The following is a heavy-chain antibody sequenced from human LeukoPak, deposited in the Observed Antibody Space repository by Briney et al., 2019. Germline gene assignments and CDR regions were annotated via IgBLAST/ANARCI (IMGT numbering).Heavy chain of an antibody. J-gene: IGHJ4*02. V-gene: IGHV4-34*01. Sequence: SETLSLTCAVYGGSFSGYYWSWIRQPPGKGLEWIGEINHSGSTNYNPSLKSRVTISVDTSKNQFSLKLSSVTAADTAVYYCARAQGTVATIPIFDYWGQGTLVTVSS. D-gene: IGHD5-12*01. CDR2: INHSGST. CDR1: GGSFSGYY. CDR3: ARAQGTVATIPIFDY.